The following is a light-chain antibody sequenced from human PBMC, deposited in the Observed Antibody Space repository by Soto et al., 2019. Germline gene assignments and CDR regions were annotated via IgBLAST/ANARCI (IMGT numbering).Light chain of an antibody. V-gene: IGLV2-14*01. J-gene: IGLJ1*01. Sequence: QSVLTQPASVSGSPGQSITISCTGTSRDVGGYNYVSWYQHHPGKAPKLMIYEVSNRPSGVSNRFSGSKSGNTASLTISGLQAEDEADYYCSSYTSSSIYVFGTGTKVTVL. CDR3: SSYTSSSIYV. CDR1: SRDVGGYNY. CDR2: EVS.